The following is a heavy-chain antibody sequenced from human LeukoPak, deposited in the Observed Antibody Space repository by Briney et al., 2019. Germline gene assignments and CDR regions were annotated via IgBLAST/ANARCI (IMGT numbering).Heavy chain of an antibody. J-gene: IGHJ4*02. V-gene: IGHV3-30-3*01. Sequence: PGGSLRLSCAASGFTFSSYAMHWVRQAPGKGLEWVAVISYDGSNKYYADSVKGRFTISRDNSKNTLYLQMNSLRAEDTAVYYCARDLRELLPFDYWGQGTLVTVSS. CDR3: ARDLRELLPFDY. CDR1: GFTFSSYA. CDR2: ISYDGSNK. D-gene: IGHD1-26*01.